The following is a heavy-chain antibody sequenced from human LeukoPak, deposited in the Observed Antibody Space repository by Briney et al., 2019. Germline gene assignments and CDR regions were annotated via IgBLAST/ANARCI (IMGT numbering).Heavy chain of an antibody. Sequence: ASVKVSCKASGYTFTGYYMHWVRQAPGQGLEWMGWINPNSGGTNYAQKFQGRVTMTRDTSISTAYMELSRLRSDDTAVYYCARDREGAMVRGVNNWFDPWGQGTLVTASS. J-gene: IGHJ5*02. CDR3: ARDREGAMVRGVNNWFDP. CDR1: GYTFTGYY. V-gene: IGHV1-2*02. CDR2: INPNSGGT. D-gene: IGHD3-10*01.